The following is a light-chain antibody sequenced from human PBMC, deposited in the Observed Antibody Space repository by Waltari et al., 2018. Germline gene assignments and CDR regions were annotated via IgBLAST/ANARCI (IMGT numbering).Light chain of an antibody. CDR1: QTVGTN. Sequence: EIVMTQSPGKLSVSPAERVTLSCKASQTVGTNLAWYRHNPGQAPRLLFFNAATRATGIPDRFSASGSGTEFTLTTSSMQSEDFAVFYCQQYGNWSPWTFGHGTKWEVK. J-gene: IGKJ1*01. V-gene: IGKV3D-15*01. CDR2: NAA. CDR3: QQYGNWSPWT.